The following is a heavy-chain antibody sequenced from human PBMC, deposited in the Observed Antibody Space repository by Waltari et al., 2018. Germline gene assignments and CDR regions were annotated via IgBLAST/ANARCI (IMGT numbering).Heavy chain of an antibody. J-gene: IGHJ6*02. V-gene: IGHV4-61*02. D-gene: IGHD3-9*01. CDR3: ARDEARYYDIMTGGGYYGLDV. CDR1: GGSISSGSVY. CDR2: IFTSGST. Sequence: QVQLQESGPGLVRPSQTLSLTCTVSGGSISSGSVYWTWIRQPAGKGLEWVGHIFTSGSTQYNPSLKSRVSVSLDTSENQFSLRLSSVTAADTAVYYCARDEARYYDIMTGGGYYGLDVWGQGTTVTVSS.